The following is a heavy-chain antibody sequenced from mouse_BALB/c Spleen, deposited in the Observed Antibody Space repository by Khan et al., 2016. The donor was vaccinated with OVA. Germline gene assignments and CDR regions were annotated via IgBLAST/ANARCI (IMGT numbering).Heavy chain of an antibody. Sequence: VQLQQSGPGLVKPSRSLSLTCTVTGYSITSGYGWNWIRQFPGNKLEWMGYISYSGSTNYNPSLKSRISITRDTSKNQFFLQLNSVTTEDTATYYCVRTARIKYWGQGTTLTVSS. CDR1: GYSITSGYG. CDR3: VRTARIKY. D-gene: IGHD1-2*01. CDR2: ISYSGST. J-gene: IGHJ2*01. V-gene: IGHV3-2*02.